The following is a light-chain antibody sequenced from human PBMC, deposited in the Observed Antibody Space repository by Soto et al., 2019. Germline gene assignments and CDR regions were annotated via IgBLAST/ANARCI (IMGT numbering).Light chain of an antibody. CDR2: EVS. CDR1: SSDVGAYNY. J-gene: IGLJ3*02. V-gene: IGLV2-8*01. CDR3: SSYAGSNNWV. Sequence: QSALTLPPSASGSPGQSVTISCTGTSSDVGAYNYVSWYQQHPGKAPQLMIYEVSKRPSGVPDRFSGSKSGNTASLTVSGLQAEDEADYYCSSYAGSNNWVFGGGTKLTVL.